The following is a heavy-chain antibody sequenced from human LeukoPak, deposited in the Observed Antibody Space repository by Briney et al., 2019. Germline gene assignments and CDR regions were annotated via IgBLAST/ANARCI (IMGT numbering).Heavy chain of an antibody. CDR3: ARGRAESLYYFDY. Sequence: ASVKVSCKASGYTFTGYYMHWVRQAPGQGLEWMGWINPNSGGTNYAQKFQGRVTMTRDTSISTAYMELSSLRSEDTAVYYCARGRAESLYYFDYWGQGTLVTVSS. CDR2: INPNSGGT. CDR1: GYTFTGYY. J-gene: IGHJ4*02. D-gene: IGHD1-26*01. V-gene: IGHV1-2*02.